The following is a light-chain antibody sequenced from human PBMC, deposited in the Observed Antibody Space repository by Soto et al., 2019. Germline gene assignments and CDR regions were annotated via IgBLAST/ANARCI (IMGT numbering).Light chain of an antibody. CDR3: CAYAGSGTVV. CDR2: EAT. CDR1: SNDVGRYNL. J-gene: IGLJ3*02. V-gene: IGLV2-23*01. Sequence: QSVLTQPASVSGSPEQSITISCTGTSNDVGRYNLVSWYQQHPGKAPQVMIYEATKRPSGVSNRFSGSKSGNTASLTISGLQAEDEADYYCCAYAGSGTVVFGGGTKLTFL.